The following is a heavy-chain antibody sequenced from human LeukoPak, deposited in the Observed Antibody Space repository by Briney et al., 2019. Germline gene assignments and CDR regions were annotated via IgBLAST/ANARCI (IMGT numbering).Heavy chain of an antibody. J-gene: IGHJ1*01. CDR1: GGSISSSSYY. Sequence: SETLSLTCTVSGGSISSSSYYWGWIRQPPGKGLEWIGEINHSGSTNYNPSLKSRVTISVDTSKNQFSLKLSSVTAADTAVYYCARGRGSGWWGKDFQHWGQGTLVTVSS. CDR2: INHSGST. V-gene: IGHV4-39*07. D-gene: IGHD6-19*01. CDR3: ARGRGSGWWGKDFQH.